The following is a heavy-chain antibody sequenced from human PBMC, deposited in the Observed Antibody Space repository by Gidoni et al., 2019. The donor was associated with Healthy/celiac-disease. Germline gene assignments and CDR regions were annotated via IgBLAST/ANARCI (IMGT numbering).Heavy chain of an antibody. CDR1: GFTFSSYW. CDR3: AREGGYYYDSSGYYGAAFFDY. V-gene: IGHV3-7*01. D-gene: IGHD3-22*01. CDR2: IKQDGSEK. Sequence: EVQLLESGGGLVQPGGSLRLSCAASGFTFSSYWISWVRQALGKGLEWVANIKQDGSEKYYVDSVKGRFTISRDNAKNSLYLQMNSRRAEDTAVYYCAREGGYYYDSSGYYGAAFFDYWGQGTLVTVSS. J-gene: IGHJ4*02.